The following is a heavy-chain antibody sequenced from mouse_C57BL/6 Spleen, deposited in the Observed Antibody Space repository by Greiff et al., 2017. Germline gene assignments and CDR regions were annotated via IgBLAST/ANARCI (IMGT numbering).Heavy chain of an antibody. CDR3: ARQGDYGGFAY. Sequence: EVKLQESGGDLVKPGGSLKLSCAASGFTFSSYGMSWVRQTPDKRLEWVATISSGGSYTYYPDSVKGRFTISRDNAKNTLYLQMSSLKSEDTAMYYCARQGDYGGFAYWGQGTLVTVSA. CDR1: GFTFSSYG. V-gene: IGHV5-6*01. D-gene: IGHD2-4*01. CDR2: ISSGGSYT. J-gene: IGHJ3*01.